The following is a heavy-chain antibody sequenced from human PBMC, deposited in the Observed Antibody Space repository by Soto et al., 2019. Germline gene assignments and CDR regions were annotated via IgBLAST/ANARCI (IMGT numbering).Heavy chain of an antibody. V-gene: IGHV1-69*01. J-gene: IGHJ4*02. CDR2: IIPIFGTT. CDR3: ARDRDHTYDY. CDR1: EGTFSSFA. Sequence: QVQLVQSGAEVKKPGSSVKVSCKASEGTFSSFAISWVRQAPGQGLEWMGGIIPIFGTTNYAQKFQGRVTITADESTSTAYMEVTTLRSEDTAVYYCARDRDHTYDYWGQGTLVTVSS.